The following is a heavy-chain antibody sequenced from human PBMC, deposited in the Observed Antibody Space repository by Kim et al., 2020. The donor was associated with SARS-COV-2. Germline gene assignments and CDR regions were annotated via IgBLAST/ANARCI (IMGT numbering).Heavy chain of an antibody. J-gene: IGHJ4*02. V-gene: IGHV1-69*13. CDR3: ASRSRDGYKS. CDR2: IIPIFGTA. D-gene: IGHD5-12*01. CDR1: GGTFSSYA. Sequence: SVEVSCKASGGTFSSYAISWVRQAPGQGLEWMGGIIPIFGTANYAQKFQGRVTITADESTSTAYMELSSLRSEDTAVYYCASRSRDGYKSWGQGTLVTVSS.